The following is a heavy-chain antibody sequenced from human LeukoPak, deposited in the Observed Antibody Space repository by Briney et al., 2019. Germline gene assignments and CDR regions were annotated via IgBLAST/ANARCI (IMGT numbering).Heavy chain of an antibody. CDR2: IKQDGSEK. D-gene: IGHD3-3*01. J-gene: IGHJ4*02. CDR3: ARDRGFWSGYCDY. V-gene: IGHV3-7*01. Sequence: GGSLRLSCAASGFTFSSSWMAWVRQAPGKGLEWVANIKQDGSEKYYVDSVKGRFTISRDNAKNSLYLQMNSLRVEDTAVYYRARDRGFWSGYCDYWGQGTLVTVSS. CDR1: GFTFSSSW.